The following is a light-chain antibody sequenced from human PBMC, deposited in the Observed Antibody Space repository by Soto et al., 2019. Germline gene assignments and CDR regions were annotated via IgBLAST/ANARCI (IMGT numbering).Light chain of an antibody. CDR3: QQYNNWPT. V-gene: IGKV3-15*01. CDR1: QSIDTN. CDR2: GAS. Sequence: EIVMPKSQGTLSVSPGARATLSGRASQSIDTNLAWYPQEPGQAPRLLIYGASTRATGIPARFSGSGSGTEFTLTISSLQSDDFAVYYCQQYNNWPTVGQGTKVEIK. J-gene: IGKJ1*01.